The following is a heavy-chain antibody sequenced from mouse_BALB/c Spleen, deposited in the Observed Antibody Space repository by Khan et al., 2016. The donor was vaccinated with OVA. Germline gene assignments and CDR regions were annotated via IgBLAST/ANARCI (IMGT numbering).Heavy chain of an antibody. CDR2: ISNSGSA. J-gene: IGHJ4*01. D-gene: IGHD4-1*01. CDR3: ASELGRYYAMDY. Sequence: EVQLQESGPGLVKPSQSLSLTCTVTGYSITRDYAWNWIRQFPGNKLEWMGYISNSGSASYNPSLKSRISITRDTSKNQFFLQLNSVTTADTATYYCASELGRYYAMDYWGQGTSVTVSS. CDR1: GYSITRDYA. V-gene: IGHV3-2*02.